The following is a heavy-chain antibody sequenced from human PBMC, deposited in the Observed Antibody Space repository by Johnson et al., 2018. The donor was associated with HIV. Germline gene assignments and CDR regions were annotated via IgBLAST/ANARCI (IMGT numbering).Heavy chain of an antibody. V-gene: IGHV3-30*03. CDR1: GFTFSDYG. D-gene: IGHD6-19*01. CDR2: ISYDGSNK. Sequence: VQLVESGGGVVQPGRSPRLSCAASGFTFSDYGMHWVRQAPGKGLEWVTVISYDGSNKYYADSVKGRFTISRDNSKNTLYLQMNSLRAEDTAVYYCARDIIAVAGYDAFDIWGQGTMVTVSS. J-gene: IGHJ3*02. CDR3: ARDIIAVAGYDAFDI.